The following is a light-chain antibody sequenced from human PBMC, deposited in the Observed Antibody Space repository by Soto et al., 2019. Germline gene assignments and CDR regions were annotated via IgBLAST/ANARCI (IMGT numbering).Light chain of an antibody. CDR3: QQSYSTPRT. V-gene: IGKV1-39*01. Sequence: DIRMTQSPSSLSASVGDTVTITCRASQTIAKYLNWYQHKPGKAPTLLIYTASTLQTGVPSRYSRTGSGTDFTLTVSSLQPEDSATYYCQQSYSTPRTFGQGTQVEIK. J-gene: IGKJ1*01. CDR2: TAS. CDR1: QTIAKY.